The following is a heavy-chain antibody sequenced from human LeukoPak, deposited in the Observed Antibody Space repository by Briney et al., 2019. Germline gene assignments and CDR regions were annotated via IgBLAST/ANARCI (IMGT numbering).Heavy chain of an antibody. CDR2: INANSGVT. D-gene: IGHD6-19*01. CDR1: GYTFTGYY. CDR3: ARDLEQWRGRMDV. J-gene: IGHJ6*02. V-gene: IGHV1-2*02. Sequence: GASVKVSCKASGYTFTGYYIHWVRQAPGQGLEWMGWINANSGVTKDAQRFQGRVTMTRDTSITTAYMELSGLRSDDTAVYYCARDLEQWRGRMDVWGQGTTVTVSS.